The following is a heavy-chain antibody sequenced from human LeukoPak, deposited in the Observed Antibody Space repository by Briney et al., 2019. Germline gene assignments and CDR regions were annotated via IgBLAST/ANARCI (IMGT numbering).Heavy chain of an antibody. CDR1: GGSNNSGGYY. V-gene: IGHV4-31*03. D-gene: IGHD3-3*01. CDR2: AHNSGST. Sequence: PSETLSLTCTVSGGSNNSGGYYWSWIRQHPGKGLEWIGYAHNSGSTYYNPSLKSRISISVDTSKNQFSLKLSSVTAADTAVYYCARDRYDSYPMDVWGQGTTVTVSS. CDR3: ARDRYDSYPMDV. J-gene: IGHJ6*02.